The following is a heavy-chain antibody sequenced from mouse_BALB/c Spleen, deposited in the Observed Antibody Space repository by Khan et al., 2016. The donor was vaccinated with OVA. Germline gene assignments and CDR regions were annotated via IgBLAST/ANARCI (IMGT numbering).Heavy chain of an antibody. CDR2: IGPGSSHT. D-gene: IGHD1-1*01. J-gene: IGHJ4*01. V-gene: IGHV1S41*01. CDR3: ARDDYYGRSDDAMDY. Sequence: DLVKPGTSVKLSCKASGYTFTSYWINWIKQRPGQGLEWIGRIGPGSSHTYNNEMFKGKAALTVDTSSSTAYIQLSSLSSEDSAVYCCARDDYYGRSDDAMDYWGQGTSVTVSA. CDR1: GYTFTSYW.